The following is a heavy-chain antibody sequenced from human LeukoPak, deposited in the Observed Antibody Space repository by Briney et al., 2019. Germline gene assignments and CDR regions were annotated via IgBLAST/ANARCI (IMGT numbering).Heavy chain of an antibody. Sequence: GGSLRLSCGASGFSVSSYYMSWVRQAPGKGLEWVSYISSSGNTISYADSVKGRFTISRDNAKNSLYLQMNSLRAEDTAVYYCARERWLPRTRFDYWGQGTLVTVSS. D-gene: IGHD5-24*01. CDR2: ISSSGNTI. CDR3: ARERWLPRTRFDY. J-gene: IGHJ4*02. CDR1: GFSVSSYY. V-gene: IGHV3-11*04.